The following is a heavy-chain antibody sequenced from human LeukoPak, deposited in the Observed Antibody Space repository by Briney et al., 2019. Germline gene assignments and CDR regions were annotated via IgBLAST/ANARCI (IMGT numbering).Heavy chain of an antibody. CDR2: IRYDGSNK. D-gene: IGHD3-22*01. CDR3: AKTSMRGYYYDSSGYYSDY. CDR1: GFTFSSYG. V-gene: IGHV3-30*02. J-gene: IGHJ4*02. Sequence: PGGSLRLSCAASGFTFSSYGMHWVRQAPGKGLEWVAFIRYDGSNKYYADSVKGRFTISRDNSKNTLYLQMNSLRAEDTAVYYCAKTSMRGYYYDSSGYYSDYWGQGTLVTVSS.